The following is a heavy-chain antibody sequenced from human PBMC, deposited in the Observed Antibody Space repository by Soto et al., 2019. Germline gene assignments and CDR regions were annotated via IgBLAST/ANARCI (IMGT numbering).Heavy chain of an antibody. V-gene: IGHV4-31*03. Sequence: LRLSCTVSGGSISSGGYYWSWIRQHPGKGLEWIGYIYYSGSTYYNPSLKSRVTISVDTSKNQFSLKLSSVTAADTAVYYCARSTYDYYYYYYMDVWGKGTTVTVSS. CDR2: IYYSGST. D-gene: IGHD4-17*01. CDR3: ARSTYDYYYYYYMDV. J-gene: IGHJ6*03. CDR1: GGSISSGGYY.